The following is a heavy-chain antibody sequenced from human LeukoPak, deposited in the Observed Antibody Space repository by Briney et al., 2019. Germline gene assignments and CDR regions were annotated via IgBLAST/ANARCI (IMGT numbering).Heavy chain of an antibody. J-gene: IGHJ4*02. CDR1: GYTFTSYY. CDR2: INPSGGSA. CDR3: ARATSSGWYGR. D-gene: IGHD6-19*01. V-gene: IGHV1-46*01. Sequence: ASVKVSCKASGYTFTSYYMHWVRQAPGQGLEWMGIINPSGGSASYAQKFQGRVTMTRDTSTSTVYMELSSLRSEDTAVYYCARATSSGWYGRWGQGTLVTVSS.